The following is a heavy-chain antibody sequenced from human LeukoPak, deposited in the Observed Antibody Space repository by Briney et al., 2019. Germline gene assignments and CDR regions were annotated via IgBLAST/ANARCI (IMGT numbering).Heavy chain of an antibody. Sequence: GGSLRLSCGASGFTFTTHWIHWVRQAPGKGLVWVSRIKPDGSDTNYADSVKGRFTISRDNAKNTVYLQMNSLRAEDTTVYYCARGKYGGYFIDYWGQGTLVTVSS. V-gene: IGHV3-74*01. J-gene: IGHJ4*02. CDR1: GFTFTTHW. CDR2: IKPDGSDT. CDR3: ARGKYGGYFIDY. D-gene: IGHD5-12*01.